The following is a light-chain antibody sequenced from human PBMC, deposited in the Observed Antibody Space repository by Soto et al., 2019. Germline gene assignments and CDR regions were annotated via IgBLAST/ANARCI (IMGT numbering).Light chain of an antibody. CDR1: QSVSYSPTNRNY. CDR2: WAS. CDR3: QQHYGPHRT. Sequence: DIVMTQSPDSPAASLGGRATLNCKSTQSVSYSPTNRNYLAWYQQKPGQPPKLLMYWASTRESGVPDRFSGSGSGQDFTLTISSLQAEDVAVYYCQQHYGPHRTFGQGTKVDI. J-gene: IGKJ1*01. V-gene: IGKV4-1*01.